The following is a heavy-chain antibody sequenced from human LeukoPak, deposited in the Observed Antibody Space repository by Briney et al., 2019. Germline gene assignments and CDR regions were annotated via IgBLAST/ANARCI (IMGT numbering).Heavy chain of an antibody. D-gene: IGHD6-13*01. Sequence: GGSLRLSCTASGFTFSTYSMNWVRQAPGRGLEWVSYISGSSSSSDGGAIQYADSVKGRFTISRDNAKNSLYLQMNSLRAEDTAVYYCARLTLSSSRHYGMDVWGQGTMVTVSS. CDR1: GFTFSTYS. J-gene: IGHJ6*02. V-gene: IGHV3-48*04. CDR3: ARLTLSSSRHYGMDV. CDR2: ISGSSSSSDGGAI.